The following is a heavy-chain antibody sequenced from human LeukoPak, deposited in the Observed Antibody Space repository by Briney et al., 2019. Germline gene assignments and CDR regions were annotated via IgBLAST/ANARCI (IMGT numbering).Heavy chain of an antibody. D-gene: IGHD5-12*01. V-gene: IGHV1-69*04. CDR2: IIPILGIA. CDR1: GGTFSSYA. J-gene: IGHJ4*02. Sequence: GASVKVSCKASGGTFSSYATSWVRQAPGQGLEWMGRIIPILGIANYAQKFQGRVTITADKSTSTAYMELSSLRSDDTAVYYCARDEGGYDRSPFDYWGQGTLVTVSS. CDR3: ARDEGGYDRSPFDY.